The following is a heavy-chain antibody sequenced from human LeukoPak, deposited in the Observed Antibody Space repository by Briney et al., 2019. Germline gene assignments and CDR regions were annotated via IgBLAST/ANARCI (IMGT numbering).Heavy chain of an antibody. Sequence: ASVKVSCKASGYTFTGFYIHWVRQAPGQGLEWMGWINPISGDTNYAQKFQGGVSMTTDTSINTAYIDLNRLRSDDSAIYYCARGPYDYWGQGTRVTVSS. V-gene: IGHV1-2*02. CDR3: ARGPYDY. CDR2: INPISGDT. CDR1: GYTFTGFY. J-gene: IGHJ4*02.